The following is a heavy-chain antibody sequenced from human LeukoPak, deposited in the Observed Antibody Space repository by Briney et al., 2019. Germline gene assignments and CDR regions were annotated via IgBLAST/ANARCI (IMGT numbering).Heavy chain of an antibody. Sequence: PSETLSLTCAVYGGSFSGYYWSWLRQPPGKGVEGIGEINHSGSTNYNPSLKSRVTISVDTSKNQFSLKLSSVTAADTAVYYCARAQWLGPPDYWGQGTLVTVSS. CDR1: GGSFSGYY. CDR2: INHSGST. CDR3: ARAQWLGPPDY. D-gene: IGHD6-19*01. V-gene: IGHV4-34*01. J-gene: IGHJ4*02.